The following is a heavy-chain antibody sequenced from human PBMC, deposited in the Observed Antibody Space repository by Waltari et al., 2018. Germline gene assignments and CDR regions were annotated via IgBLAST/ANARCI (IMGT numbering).Heavy chain of an antibody. CDR1: GYPFTSYY. CDR3: ARTYQSGSYSDY. J-gene: IGHJ4*02. D-gene: IGHD1-26*01. V-gene: IGHV1-2*02. CDR2: INTRNGGT. Sequence: QVRLVQAGAEVKMPGASVKVACKTSGYPFTSYYRHWVRQAHRQGLEWMGWINTRNGGTNYAQKYQGRVTMTRDTSISTAYMELSRLISNDTAVYYCARTYQSGSYSDYWGQGTPVTVSS.